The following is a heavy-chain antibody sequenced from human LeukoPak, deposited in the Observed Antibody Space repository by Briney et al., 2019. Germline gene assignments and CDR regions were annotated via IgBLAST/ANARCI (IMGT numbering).Heavy chain of an antibody. V-gene: IGHV3-21*01. CDR2: ISSSSSYI. CDR3: ARVYETVATIHDYYMDV. J-gene: IGHJ6*03. Sequence: GGSLRLSCAASGFTFSSYSMNWVRQAPGKGLEWVSSISSSSSYIYYADSVKGRFTISRDNAKNSLYLQMNSLRAEDTAVYYCARVYETVATIHDYYMDVWGKGTTVTISS. D-gene: IGHD5-12*01. CDR1: GFTFSSYS.